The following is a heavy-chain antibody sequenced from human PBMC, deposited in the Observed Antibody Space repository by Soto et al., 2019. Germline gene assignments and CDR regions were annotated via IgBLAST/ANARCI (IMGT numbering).Heavy chain of an antibody. J-gene: IGHJ3*02. V-gene: IGHV1-69*01. CDR3: ARGSEASYGSFDAFDI. CDR1: GGTFSSYA. D-gene: IGHD5-18*01. CDR2: IIPIFGTA. Sequence: QVQLVQSGAAVKKPGSSVKVSCKASGGTFSSYAISWVRQAPGQGLEWMGGIIPIFGTANYAQKFQGRVTITADEATSTAYMELSSLRSEDTAVYYCARGSEASYGSFDAFDIWGQGTMVTVSS.